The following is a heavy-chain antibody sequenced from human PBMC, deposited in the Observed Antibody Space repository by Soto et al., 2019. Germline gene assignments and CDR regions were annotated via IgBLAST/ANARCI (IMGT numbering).Heavy chain of an antibody. D-gene: IGHD2-2*01. CDR1: GFTFSSYA. CDR3: AKDGLERVPAAMFDY. J-gene: IGHJ4*02. V-gene: IGHV3-23*01. CDR2: ISGSGGST. Sequence: GGSLRLSCAASGFTFSSYAMSWVRQAPGKGLEWVSAISGSGGSTYYADSVKGRFTISRDNSKNTLYLQMNSLRAEDTALYYCAKDGLERVPAAMFDYWGQGTLVTVSS.